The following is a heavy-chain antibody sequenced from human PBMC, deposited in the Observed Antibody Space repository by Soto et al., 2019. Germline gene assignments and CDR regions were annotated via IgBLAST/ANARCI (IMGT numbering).Heavy chain of an antibody. V-gene: IGHV1-2*04. J-gene: IGHJ4*02. CDR3: VRDGGMATVPTLDFDY. CDR1: GYTFTGYY. D-gene: IGHD4-4*01. Sequence: QVQLVQSGAEVKKPGASVKVSCKASGYTFTGYYIHWVRQAPGQGLEWMGWINPNSGGTNYAQKFQGWVTMTRDTSISEAYMELSRLRSDDTAVYYCVRDGGMATVPTLDFDYWGQGTLVTVSS. CDR2: INPNSGGT.